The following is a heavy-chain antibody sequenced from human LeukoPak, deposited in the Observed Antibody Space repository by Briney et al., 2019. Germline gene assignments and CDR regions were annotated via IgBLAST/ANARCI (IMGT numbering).Heavy chain of an antibody. V-gene: IGHV3-69-1*01. CDR1: GFTFSNYN. Sequence: GGSLRLSCAASGFTFSNYNMNWVRQAPGKGLEWVSSISSSSYIYYADSVKGRFTISRDNSKNTLYLQMNSLRAEDTAVYYCARGERSSSWYWVYYYYYGMDVWGQGTTVTVSS. D-gene: IGHD6-13*01. CDR2: ISSSSYI. J-gene: IGHJ6*02. CDR3: ARGERSSSWYWVYYYYYGMDV.